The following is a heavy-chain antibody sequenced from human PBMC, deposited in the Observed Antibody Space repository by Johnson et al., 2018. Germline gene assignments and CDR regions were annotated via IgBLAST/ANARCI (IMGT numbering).Heavy chain of an antibody. CDR2: ISFSGTI. CDR3: AKDPHDSSWYRYFQH. CDR1: GFTFSNYA. Sequence: VQLVESGGGLVQPGGSLRLSCAASGFTFSNYAMTWVRQAPGKGLEWVSAISFSGTIKYADSVKGRFTISRDNSKNTLYLQMNSLRAEETAVYYCAKDPHDSSWYRYFQHWGQGTLVTVAS. J-gene: IGHJ1*01. D-gene: IGHD6-13*01. V-gene: IGHV3-23*04.